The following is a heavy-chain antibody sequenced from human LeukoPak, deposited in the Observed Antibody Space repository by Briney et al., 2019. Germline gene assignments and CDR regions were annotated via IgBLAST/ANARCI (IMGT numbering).Heavy chain of an antibody. CDR2: IIPILGIA. CDR3: ARDAYYYDSSGPIFDY. CDR1: GGTFSSYA. Sequence: SVKVSCKASGGTFSSYAISWVRQAPGQGLEWMERIIPILGIANYAQKFQGRVTITADKSTSTAYMELSSLRSEDTAVYYCARDAYYYDSSGPIFDYWGQGTLVTVSS. V-gene: IGHV1-69*04. J-gene: IGHJ4*02. D-gene: IGHD3-22*01.